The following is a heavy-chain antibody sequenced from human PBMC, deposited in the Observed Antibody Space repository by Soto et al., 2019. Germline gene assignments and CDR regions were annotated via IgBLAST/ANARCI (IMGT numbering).Heavy chain of an antibody. V-gene: IGHV1-69*06. J-gene: IGHJ3*02. CDR3: ARARIAARRPDAFDI. D-gene: IGHD6-6*01. Sequence: GASVKVSCKASGGTFSSYAISWVRQAPGQGLEWMGGIIPIFGTANYAQKFQGRVTITADKSTSTAYMELSSLRSEDTAVYYCARARIAARRPDAFDIWGQGTMVTVSS. CDR1: GGTFSSYA. CDR2: IIPIFGTA.